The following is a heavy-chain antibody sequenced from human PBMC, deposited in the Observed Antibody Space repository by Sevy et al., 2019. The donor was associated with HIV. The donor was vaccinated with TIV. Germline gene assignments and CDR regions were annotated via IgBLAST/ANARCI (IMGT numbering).Heavy chain of an antibody. CDR1: GFTFSSYS. Sequence: GGSLRLSCAASGFTFSSYSMNWVRQAPGKGLEWVSYISSSSSTIYYADSVKGRFTISRDNAKNSLYLQMNSLRDEDTAVYYCARDTEDIVVVVAATGGAFDIWGQGTMVTVSS. V-gene: IGHV3-48*02. CDR2: ISSSSSTI. J-gene: IGHJ3*02. CDR3: ARDTEDIVVVVAATGGAFDI. D-gene: IGHD2-15*01.